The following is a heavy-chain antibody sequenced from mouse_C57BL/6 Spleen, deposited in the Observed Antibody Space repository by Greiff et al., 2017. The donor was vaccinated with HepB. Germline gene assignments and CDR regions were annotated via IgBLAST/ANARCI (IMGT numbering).Heavy chain of an antibody. CDR3: ARVIDYDDAMDY. D-gene: IGHD2-4*01. Sequence: DVKVVESEGGLVQPGSSMKLSCTASGFTFSDYYMAWVRQVPEKGLEWVANINYDGSSTYYLDSLKSRFIISRDNAKNILYLQMSSLKSEDTATYYCARVIDYDDAMDYWGQGTSVTVSS. CDR2: INYDGSST. CDR1: GFTFSDYY. J-gene: IGHJ4*01. V-gene: IGHV5-16*01.